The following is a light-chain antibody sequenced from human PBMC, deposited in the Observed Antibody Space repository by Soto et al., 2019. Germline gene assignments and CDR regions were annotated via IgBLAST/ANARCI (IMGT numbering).Light chain of an antibody. CDR2: KAS. CDR3: QQYNSYWGT. V-gene: IGKV1-5*03. CDR1: QTISIW. Sequence: IHMTHSPSTLSASLGDMVTITFRASQTISIWLAWYQQKPGKAPKLLIYKASTLKSGVPSRFSGSGSGTEFTLTISSLQPDDFATYYCQQYNSYWGTFGQGTKVDIK. J-gene: IGKJ1*01.